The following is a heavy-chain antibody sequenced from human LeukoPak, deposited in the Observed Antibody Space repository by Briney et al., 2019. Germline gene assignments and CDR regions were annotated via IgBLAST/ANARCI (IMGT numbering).Heavy chain of an antibody. D-gene: IGHD1-26*01. Sequence: PSETLSLTCTVSGGSVSSGSYYWSWIRQPPGKGLEWIGYIYYSGSTNYNPSLKGRVTISVDTSKNQFSLKLSSVTAADTAVYYCARAWGLRPLDYWGQGTLVTVSS. J-gene: IGHJ4*02. CDR3: ARAWGLRPLDY. CDR2: IYYSGST. CDR1: GGSVSSGSYY. V-gene: IGHV4-61*01.